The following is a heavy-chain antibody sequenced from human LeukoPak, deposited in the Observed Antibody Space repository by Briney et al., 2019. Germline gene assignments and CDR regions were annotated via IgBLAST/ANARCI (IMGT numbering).Heavy chain of an antibody. D-gene: IGHD3-9*01. Sequence: VASVKVSCKASGFTFTSSAVQWVRQTRGQRLEWIGWIVVGSGNTNYAQKFQERVTITRNMSTSTAYMELSSLRSEDTAVYYCAAGDYDILTGYRPFDYWGQGTLVTVSS. CDR1: GFTFTSSA. V-gene: IGHV1-58*01. CDR3: AAGDYDILTGYRPFDY. J-gene: IGHJ4*02. CDR2: IVVGSGNT.